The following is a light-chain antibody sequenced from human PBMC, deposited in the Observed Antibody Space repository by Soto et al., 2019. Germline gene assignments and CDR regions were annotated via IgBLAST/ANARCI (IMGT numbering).Light chain of an antibody. Sequence: DIQMTQSPSSLSASVGDRVTITCRASESMSRQLNWYQQKPGKAPKLLIYAASSLQNGVPSSFSGSGYVTHFTLTISNLQPEDFATYYCQQSYSTLSITFGQGTRLEIK. V-gene: IGKV1-39*01. J-gene: IGKJ5*01. CDR2: AAS. CDR1: ESMSRQ. CDR3: QQSYSTLSIT.